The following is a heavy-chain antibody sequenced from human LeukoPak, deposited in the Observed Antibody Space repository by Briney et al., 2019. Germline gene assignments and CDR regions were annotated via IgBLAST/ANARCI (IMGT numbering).Heavy chain of an antibody. V-gene: IGHV1-8*03. CDR1: RYSFTRPE. CDR3: ASGGHSSTWHNYYSCMDV. J-gene: IGHJ6*03. Sequence: ASVNVSCMCSRYSFTRPEINWVRQATGQGLEWMGWMNPNSGNAGYAQKFQGRVTITRNTSISPDNLELRSLKSEDTAVYYRASGGHSSTWHNYYSCMDVWGKGTTVTVSS. D-gene: IGHD2-2*01. CDR2: MNPNSGNA.